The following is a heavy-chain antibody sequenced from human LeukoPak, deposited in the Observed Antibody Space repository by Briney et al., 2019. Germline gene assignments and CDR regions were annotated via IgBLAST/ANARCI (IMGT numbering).Heavy chain of an antibody. CDR3: AREETVAGHDP. J-gene: IGHJ5*02. CDR1: GGTFSSYA. CDR2: IIPIFGTA. Sequence: SVKVSCKASGGTFSSYAISWMRQAPGQGLEWMGGIIPIFGTANYAQKFQGRVTITADKSTSTAYMELSSLRSEDTAVYYCAREETVAGHDPWGQGTLVTVSS. D-gene: IGHD6-19*01. V-gene: IGHV1-69*06.